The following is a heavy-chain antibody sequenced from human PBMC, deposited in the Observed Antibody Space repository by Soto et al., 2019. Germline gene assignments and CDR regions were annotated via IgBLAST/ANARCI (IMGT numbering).Heavy chain of an antibody. J-gene: IGHJ5*02. D-gene: IGHD1-1*01. CDR3: ARDLSRQSWKWFDP. Sequence: ASVKVSCKVSGYTLTELSMHWVRQAPGKGLEWMGGFDPEDGETIHAQKFQGRVTMTEDTSISTAYLELRRLTSDDTAVYYCARDLSRQSWKWFDPWGQGTRVTVSS. CDR2: FDPEDGET. CDR1: GYTLTELS. V-gene: IGHV1-24*01.